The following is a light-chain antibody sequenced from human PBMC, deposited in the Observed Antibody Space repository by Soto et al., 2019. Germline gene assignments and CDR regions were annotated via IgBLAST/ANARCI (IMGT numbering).Light chain of an antibody. V-gene: IGKV3-20*01. CDR1: QSVSSSY. J-gene: IGKJ1*01. CDR3: QQYGVSPRT. Sequence: EIVLTQSPDTLSLSPGERATLSCRASQSVSSSYLAWYHQRPGQAPRLLIYGASSRATGIPDRFSGSGSGTDFSLTISRPEPEDFGVYYCQQYGVSPRTFGQGTKVDIK. CDR2: GAS.